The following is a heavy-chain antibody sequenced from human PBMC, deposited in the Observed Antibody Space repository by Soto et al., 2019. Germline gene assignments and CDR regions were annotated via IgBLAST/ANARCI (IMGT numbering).Heavy chain of an antibody. Sequence: SETLSLTCTVSGGSISSGGYYWSWIRQHPGKGLEWIGYIYYSGSTYYNPSLKSRVTISVDTSKNQFSLKLSSVTAADTAVYYCVISMFNMPPDAFVFWGTGIMVTV. D-gene: IGHD2-2*01. CDR3: VISMFNMPPDAFVF. J-gene: IGHJ3*01. CDR1: GGSISSGGYY. V-gene: IGHV4-31*03. CDR2: IYYSGST.